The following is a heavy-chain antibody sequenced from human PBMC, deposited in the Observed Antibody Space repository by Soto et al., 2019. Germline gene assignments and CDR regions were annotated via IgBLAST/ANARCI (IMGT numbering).Heavy chain of an antibody. Sequence: SETLSLTCTVSGGSVSSGSYYWSWIRQPPGKGLEWIGYIYYSGSTNYNPSLKSRVTISVDTSKNQFSLKLSSVTAADTAVYYCAREGTISGYYYYGTDVWGQGTTVTVSS. CDR3: AREGTISGYYYYGTDV. D-gene: IGHD3-10*01. CDR2: IYYSGST. J-gene: IGHJ6*02. CDR1: GGSVSSGSYY. V-gene: IGHV4-61*01.